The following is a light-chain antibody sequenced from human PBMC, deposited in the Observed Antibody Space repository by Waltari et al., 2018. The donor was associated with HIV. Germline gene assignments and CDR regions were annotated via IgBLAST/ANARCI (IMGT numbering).Light chain of an antibody. Sequence: QSVLTQPPSVSGAPGQRVTISCTGNNSNIGAGYDVHWYQQLPGTAPKVVMYLNTRRPSGIPDRFSGSKSDTSASLAITGLQAEDEADYYCQSYDSSLSASVFGGGTKLTVL. J-gene: IGLJ2*01. CDR3: QSYDSSLSASV. CDR2: LNT. CDR1: NSNIGAGYD. V-gene: IGLV1-40*01.